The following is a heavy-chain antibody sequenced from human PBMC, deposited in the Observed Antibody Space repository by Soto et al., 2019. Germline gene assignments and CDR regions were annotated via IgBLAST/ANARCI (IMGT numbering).Heavy chain of an antibody. J-gene: IGHJ4*02. Sequence: GGSLRLSCAASGFTFSNAWMSWVRQAPGKGLEWVGRIKSKTDGGTTDYAAPVKGRFTISRDDPKNTLYLQMNSLKTEDTAVYYCTTDQAYYYDSSEMNWGQGTLVTVSS. CDR3: TTDQAYYYDSSEMN. CDR1: GFTFSNAW. V-gene: IGHV3-15*01. D-gene: IGHD3-22*01. CDR2: IKSKTDGGTT.